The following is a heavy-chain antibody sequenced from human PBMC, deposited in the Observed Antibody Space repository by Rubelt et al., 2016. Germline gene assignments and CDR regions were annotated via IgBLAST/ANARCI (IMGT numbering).Heavy chain of an antibody. D-gene: IGHD3-10*01. V-gene: IGHV4-34*01. Sequence: QVQLQQWGAGLLKPSETLSLTCAVYGGSFSGYYWSWIRQPPGKGLEWIGEINHSGSTNYNPSLKSRVTISVDTAKNQFSLKLSFGTAADTAVYYCASRGRYYGSGSYPPRTGIVDYWGQGTLVTVSS. CDR3: ASRGRYYGSGSYPPRTGIVDY. CDR2: INHSGST. CDR1: GGSFSGYY. J-gene: IGHJ4*02.